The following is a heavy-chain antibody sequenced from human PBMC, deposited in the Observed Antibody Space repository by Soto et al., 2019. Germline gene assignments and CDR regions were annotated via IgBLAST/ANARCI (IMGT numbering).Heavy chain of an antibody. V-gene: IGHV3-15*07. D-gene: IGHD3-10*01. J-gene: IGHJ3*01. CDR3: TTDGSFGGVVVAFHL. CDR1: GFSFRDAW. CDR2: IKSRAAGGAI. Sequence: EVQMVESGGGLVKPGGSLRLSCAVSGFSFRDAWMNWVRQAPGKGLAWVGRIKSRAAGGAIDYAASGKGRFTISRDDSEDTLHLQINSLNTEDTAMYYCTTDGSFGGVVVAFHLWGQGKMLSVSS.